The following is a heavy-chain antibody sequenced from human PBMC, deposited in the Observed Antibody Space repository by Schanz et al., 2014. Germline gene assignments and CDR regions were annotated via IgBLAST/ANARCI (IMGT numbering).Heavy chain of an antibody. Sequence: DVQLLESGGGVVQPGGSLRLSCEASGFDFNSYSMNWVRQVPGKGLEWLSYIATSSSTRHYADSVKGRVTISRDNAKNSVSLQMRRLRVEDTAVYYCASGVHVSSLQKGLQFWGRGTLVIVSS. D-gene: IGHD3-10*01. CDR2: IATSSSTR. CDR3: ASGVHVSSLQKGLQF. CDR1: GFDFNSYS. J-gene: IGHJ1*01. V-gene: IGHV3-48*01.